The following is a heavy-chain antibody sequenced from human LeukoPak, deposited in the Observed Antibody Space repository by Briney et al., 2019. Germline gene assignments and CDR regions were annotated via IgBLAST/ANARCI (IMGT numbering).Heavy chain of an antibody. CDR1: GYTLTELS. J-gene: IGHJ4*02. D-gene: IGHD3-3*01. Sequence: ASVKVSCKVSGYTLTELSMHWVRQAPGKGLEWMGGFDPEDGETIYAQKLQGRVTMTTDTSTSTAYMELRSLRSDDTAVYYCARGSYGDFWGQGTLVTVSS. CDR3: ARGSYGDF. V-gene: IGHV1-24*01. CDR2: FDPEDGET.